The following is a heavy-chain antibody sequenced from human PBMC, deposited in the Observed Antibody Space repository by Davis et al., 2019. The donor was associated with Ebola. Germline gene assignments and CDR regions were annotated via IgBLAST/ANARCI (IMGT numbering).Heavy chain of an antibody. CDR1: GGSFSAYY. Sequence: PSETLSLTCAVYGGSFSAYYWSWIRQPPGKGLEWIGHINHGGSTNYNPSLKSRVTISVDTSKNQFSLKLRSVTAADTAVYYCAGYCGGDCYWGFDYWGQGTLVTVSS. CDR3: AGYCGGDCYWGFDY. CDR2: INHGGST. D-gene: IGHD2-21*02. J-gene: IGHJ4*02. V-gene: IGHV4-34*01.